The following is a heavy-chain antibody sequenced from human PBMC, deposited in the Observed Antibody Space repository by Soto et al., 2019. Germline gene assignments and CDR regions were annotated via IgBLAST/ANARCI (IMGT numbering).Heavy chain of an antibody. D-gene: IGHD1-1*01. Sequence: QVHLVQSGAEVKKPGASVKVSCKGSGYGFTTYGITWVRQAPGQGLEWMAWISAHNGNTTYAQKLQGRVTVTRDTSTSTAYMELGSLRSDDTAVSYCARGRYGDYWGQGALVTVSS. CDR3: ARGRYGDY. J-gene: IGHJ4*02. CDR2: ISAHNGNT. V-gene: IGHV1-18*01. CDR1: GYGFTTYG.